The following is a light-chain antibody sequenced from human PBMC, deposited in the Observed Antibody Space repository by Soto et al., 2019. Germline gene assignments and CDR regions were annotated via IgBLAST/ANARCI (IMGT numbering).Light chain of an antibody. V-gene: IGKV3-11*01. J-gene: IGKJ5*01. Sequence: EIVMTQSPTTLSVSPGEGATLSCRASQSVASYLTWYQQKPGQAPRLLIYDASTRATGIPARFSGSGSGTDFTLTISSLEPEDFALYYCQQRSNWPITFCQGTRLEI. CDR1: QSVASY. CDR3: QQRSNWPIT. CDR2: DAS.